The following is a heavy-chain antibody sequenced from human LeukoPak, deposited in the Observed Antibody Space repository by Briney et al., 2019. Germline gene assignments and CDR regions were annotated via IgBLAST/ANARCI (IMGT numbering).Heavy chain of an antibody. CDR2: ISGSGGST. Sequence: GGSLRLSCAASGFTFSSYAMSWVRQAPGKGLERVSAISGSGGSTYYADSVKGRFTISRDNSKNTLYLQMNSLRAEDTAVYYCAKVSELLWFGELFPPDYWGQGTLVTVSS. CDR3: AKVSELLWFGELFPPDY. D-gene: IGHD3-10*01. CDR1: GFTFSSYA. J-gene: IGHJ4*02. V-gene: IGHV3-23*01.